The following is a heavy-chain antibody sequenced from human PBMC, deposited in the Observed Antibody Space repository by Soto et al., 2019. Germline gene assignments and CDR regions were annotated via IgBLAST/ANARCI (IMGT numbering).Heavy chain of an antibody. D-gene: IGHD4-17*01. J-gene: IGHJ1*01. CDR3: ARGPYGVMHFQF. V-gene: IGHV4-34*01. CDR2: INHSGST. CDR1: GGSFSGYY. Sequence: QVQLQQWGGGLLKPSETLSLRCGVYGGSFSGYYWNWIRQPPGKRLEWIGDINHSGSTNYNQSLPSRLTMSVDTSKNQFFLNLTSVSDAETAVYYCARGPYGVMHFQFWGQGALVIVS.